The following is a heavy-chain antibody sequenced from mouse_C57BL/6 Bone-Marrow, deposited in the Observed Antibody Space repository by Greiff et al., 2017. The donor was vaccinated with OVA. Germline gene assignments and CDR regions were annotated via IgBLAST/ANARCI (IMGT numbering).Heavy chain of an antibody. V-gene: IGHV5-17*01. J-gene: IGHJ2*01. Sequence: EVKLVESGGGLVKPGGSLKLSCAASGFTFSDYGMHWVRQAPEKGLEWVAYISSGSSTLYYADKVKGRFTISRDNAKNTLFLQMTSRRSEDTAMYYCARSDYYYFDYWGQGTTLTVSS. CDR1: GFTFSDYG. CDR3: ARSDYYYFDY. D-gene: IGHD2-4*01. CDR2: ISSGSSTL.